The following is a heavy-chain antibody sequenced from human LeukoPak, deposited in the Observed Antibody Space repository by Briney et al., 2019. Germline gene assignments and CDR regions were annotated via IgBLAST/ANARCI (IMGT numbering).Heavy chain of an antibody. J-gene: IGHJ4*02. CDR2: IYYSGST. Sequence: PSETLSLTCTVSGGSISSYYWSWIRQPPGKGLEWIGYIYYSGSTNYNPSLKSRVTISVDTSKNQFSLKLSSVTAADTAVYYCARDNSGSYQGFDYWGQGTLVTVSS. V-gene: IGHV4-59*01. CDR1: GGSISSYY. D-gene: IGHD1-26*01. CDR3: ARDNSGSYQGFDY.